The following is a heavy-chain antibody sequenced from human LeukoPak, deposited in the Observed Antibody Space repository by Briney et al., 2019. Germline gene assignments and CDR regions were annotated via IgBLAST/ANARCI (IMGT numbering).Heavy chain of an antibody. CDR3: ARGTMYYDFWSRAFDI. D-gene: IGHD3-3*01. CDR2: ISGSGGST. J-gene: IGHJ3*02. V-gene: IGHV3-23*01. Sequence: GGSLRLSCAAPGFTFSNYAMTWVRQAPGKGLEWVSGISGSGGSTYYADSVKGRITISRDNANNSLSLQMNSLRAEDTAVYYCARGTMYYDFWSRAFDIWGQGTMVTVS. CDR1: GFTFSNYA.